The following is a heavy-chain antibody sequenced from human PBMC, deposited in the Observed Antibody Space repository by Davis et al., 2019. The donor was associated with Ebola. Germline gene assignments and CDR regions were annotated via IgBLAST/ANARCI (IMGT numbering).Heavy chain of an antibody. J-gene: IGHJ2*01. CDR1: GFTFSSYW. V-gene: IGHV3-7*01. CDR3: ARVVVVTLGWYFDL. Sequence: GESLKISCAASGFTFSSYWMSWVRQAPGKGLEWVANIKQDGSEKYYVDSVKGRFTISRDNAKSSLYLQMNSLRAEDTAVYYCARVVVVTLGWYFDLWGRGTLVTVSS. CDR2: IKQDGSEK. D-gene: IGHD3-22*01.